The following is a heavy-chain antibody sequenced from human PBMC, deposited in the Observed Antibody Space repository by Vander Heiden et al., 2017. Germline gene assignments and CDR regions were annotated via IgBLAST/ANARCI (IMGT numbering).Heavy chain of an antibody. Sequence: QVQLVQSGAEVKKPGASVKVSCKASGYTFTSYDINWVRQATGQGLEWMGWMNPNSGNTGYAQKVQGRVTMTRNTSISTAYMELSSMRSEETAVYYCARWDSSGYYHAFDIWGQGTMVTVSS. CDR3: ARWDSSGYYHAFDI. CDR1: GYTFTSYD. D-gene: IGHD3-22*01. J-gene: IGHJ3*02. CDR2: MNPNSGNT. V-gene: IGHV1-8*01.